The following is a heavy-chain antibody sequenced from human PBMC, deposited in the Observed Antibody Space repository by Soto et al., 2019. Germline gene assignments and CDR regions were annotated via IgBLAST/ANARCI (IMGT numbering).Heavy chain of an antibody. V-gene: IGHV1-3*01. Sequence: ASVKVSCKASGYTFTSYAMHWVRQAPGQRLEWMGWINAGNGNTKYSQKFQGRVTITRDTSASTAYMELSSLRSEDTAVYYCARRSLTVTTYFYYYYGMDVWGQGTTVTVSS. CDR1: GYTFTSYA. CDR3: ARRSLTVTTYFYYYYGMDV. D-gene: IGHD4-17*01. CDR2: INAGNGNT. J-gene: IGHJ6*02.